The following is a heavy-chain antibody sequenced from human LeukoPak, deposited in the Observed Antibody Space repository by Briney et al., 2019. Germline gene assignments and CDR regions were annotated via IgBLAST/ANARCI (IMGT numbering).Heavy chain of an antibody. D-gene: IGHD1-26*01. CDR1: GFTFISYA. CDR2: ISGSGGST. J-gene: IGHJ4*02. Sequence: GGSLRLSCATSGFTFISYAMSWVRQAPANVLEWVSSISGSGGSTYYADSVKGRFTISRDNSKTTLYLHINSLRAEDTAVYYCAKDLGRYRNNYFDYWGQGTLVTVSS. CDR3: AKDLGRYRNNYFDY. V-gene: IGHV3-23*01.